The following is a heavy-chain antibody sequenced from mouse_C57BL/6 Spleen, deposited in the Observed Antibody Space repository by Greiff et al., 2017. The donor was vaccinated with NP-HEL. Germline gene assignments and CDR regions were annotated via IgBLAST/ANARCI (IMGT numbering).Heavy chain of an antibody. J-gene: IGHJ2*01. Sequence: QVQLQQSGAELVRPGASVKLSCKASGYTFTDYYINWVKQRPGQGLEWIARIYPGSGDTYYNEKFKGKATLTAEKSSSTAYMQLSSLTSEDSAVYFCARGPYYYGSSYGEGYFDYWGQGTTLTVSS. D-gene: IGHD1-1*01. CDR1: GYTFTDYY. CDR3: ARGPYYYGSSYGEGYFDY. CDR2: IYPGSGDT. V-gene: IGHV1-76*01.